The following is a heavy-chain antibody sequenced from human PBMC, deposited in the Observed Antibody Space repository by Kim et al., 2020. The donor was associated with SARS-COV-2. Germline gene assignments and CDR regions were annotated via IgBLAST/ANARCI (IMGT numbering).Heavy chain of an antibody. CDR2: IYSGGSSA. J-gene: IGHJ6*02. CDR3: AKGGSGSYHYKYGMDV. D-gene: IGHD3-10*01. CDR1: GFTFSSYA. V-gene: IGHV3-23*03. Sequence: GGSLRLSCAASGFTFSSYAMSWVRQAPGKGPEWVSLIYSGGSSAYYADSVKGRFTISRDASKNTLYLQMNSLRAEDTAVDYCAKGGSGSYHYKYGMDVWGQGTTVTITS.